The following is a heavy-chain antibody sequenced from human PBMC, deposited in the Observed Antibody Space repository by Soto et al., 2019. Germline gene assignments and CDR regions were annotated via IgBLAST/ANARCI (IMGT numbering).Heavy chain of an antibody. CDR1: GFTFSSYG. D-gene: IGHD4-17*01. J-gene: IGHJ4*02. V-gene: IGHV3-33*01. Sequence: QVQLVESGGGVVQPGRSLRLSYAASGFTFSSYGMHWVRQAPGKGLEWVAVIWYDGSNKYYADSVKGRFTISRDNSKNTLYLQMNSLRAEDTAVYYCARDPNDYGDHGGDYWGQGTLVTVSS. CDR3: ARDPNDYGDHGGDY. CDR2: IWYDGSNK.